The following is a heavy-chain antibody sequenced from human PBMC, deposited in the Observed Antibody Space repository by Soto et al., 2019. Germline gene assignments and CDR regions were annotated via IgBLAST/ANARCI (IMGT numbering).Heavy chain of an antibody. CDR1: GVTFSSYA. D-gene: IGHD2-2*01. Sequence: VGSLRLSCAASGVTFSSYAMSWVSQAPGKGLEWVSAISGSGGSTYYADSVKGRFTISRDNSKNTLYLQMNSLRAEDTAVYYCAKDTMIGLGYCSSTSCYHYYYMDVWGKGTTVTVS. CDR3: AKDTMIGLGYCSSTSCYHYYYMDV. CDR2: ISGSGGST. J-gene: IGHJ6*03. V-gene: IGHV3-23*01.